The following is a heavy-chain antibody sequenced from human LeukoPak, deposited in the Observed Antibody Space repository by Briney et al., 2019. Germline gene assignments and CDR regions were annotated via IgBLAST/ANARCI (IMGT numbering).Heavy chain of an antibody. J-gene: IGHJ5*02. V-gene: IGHV5-51*01. CDR1: GYSFTSYW. D-gene: IGHD3-3*01. CDR3: ARSSDVLRFLEWPRSNWFDP. Sequence: GESLKISCKGSGYSFTSYWIGWVRQMPGKGLEWMGIIYPGDSDTRYSPSFQGQVTISADKSISTAYLQWSSLKASDTAMYYCARSSDVLRFLEWPRSNWFDPWAREPWSPSPQ. CDR2: IYPGDSDT.